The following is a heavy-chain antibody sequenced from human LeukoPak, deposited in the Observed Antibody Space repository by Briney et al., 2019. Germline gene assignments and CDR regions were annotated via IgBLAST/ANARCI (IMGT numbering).Heavy chain of an antibody. J-gene: IGHJ4*02. Sequence: PGGSLRLSCAASGFTFSSYAMSWVRQAPGKGLEWVSAISGSGGSTYYADSVKGRFTISRDNSKNTLYLQMNSLRAEDTAVYYCAKADDSSGYYTWYFDYWGQGTLVTVSS. D-gene: IGHD3-22*01. CDR1: GFTFSSYA. V-gene: IGHV3-23*01. CDR2: ISGSGGST. CDR3: AKADDSSGYYTWYFDY.